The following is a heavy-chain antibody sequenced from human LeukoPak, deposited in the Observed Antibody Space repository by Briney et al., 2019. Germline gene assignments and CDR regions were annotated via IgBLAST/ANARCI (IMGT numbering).Heavy chain of an antibody. CDR1: GFTFSSYA. D-gene: IGHD6-13*01. Sequence: GGSLRLSCAASGFTFSSYAMHWVRQAPGKGLEWVAVISYDGSNKYYADSVKGRFTISRDNSKNTLYLQMNSLRAEDTAVYYCARFPAGIAAAGNYYYYGMEVWGQGTTVTVSS. J-gene: IGHJ6*02. CDR2: ISYDGSNK. CDR3: ARFPAGIAAAGNYYYYGMEV. V-gene: IGHV3-30*04.